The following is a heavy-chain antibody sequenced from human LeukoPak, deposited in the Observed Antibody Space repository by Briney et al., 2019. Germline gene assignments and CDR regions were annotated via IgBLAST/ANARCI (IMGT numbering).Heavy chain of an antibody. CDR2: INHSGST. D-gene: IGHD3-22*01. V-gene: IGHV4-34*01. J-gene: IGHJ4*02. Sequence: SETLSLTCAVYGGSFSGYYWSWIRQPPGRGLEWIGEINHSGSTNYNPSLKSRATISVDTSKNQFSLKLSSVTAADTAVYYCARARGYYYDSSGYYYGDYWGQGTLVTVSS. CDR1: GGSFSGYY. CDR3: ARARGYYYDSSGYYYGDY.